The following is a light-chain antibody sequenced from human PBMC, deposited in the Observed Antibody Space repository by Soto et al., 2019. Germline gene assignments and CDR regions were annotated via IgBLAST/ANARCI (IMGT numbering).Light chain of an antibody. J-gene: IGKJ1*01. CDR3: QQYNNWSPMA. Sequence: EIVRTQSPATLSVSPGERATLSCRARQSVSSNLAWYQQKTGQAPRLLIYGASTRATGIAARVSGSGSRTQLTLTISSLQSEDFSVYYWQQYNNWSPMAFRQGTKVEIK. CDR1: QSVSSN. CDR2: GAS. V-gene: IGKV3-15*01.